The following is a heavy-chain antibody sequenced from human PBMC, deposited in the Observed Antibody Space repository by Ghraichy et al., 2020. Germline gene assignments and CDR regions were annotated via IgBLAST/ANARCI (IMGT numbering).Heavy chain of an antibody. CDR2: ISPNGDYT. J-gene: IGHJ3*02. CDR1: GLTFSNYA. V-gene: IGHV3-23*01. Sequence: GGSLRLSCVVSGLTFSNYAMTWVRQAPGKGLEWVSSISPNGDYTYYADSVKGRFTFSRDNSKNTVYLQMNSLRAEDTAVYFCAAQGGGSYYDSSGHPAAHAFDIWGQGTMVTVSS. D-gene: IGHD3-22*01. CDR3: AAQGGGSYYDSSGHPAAHAFDI.